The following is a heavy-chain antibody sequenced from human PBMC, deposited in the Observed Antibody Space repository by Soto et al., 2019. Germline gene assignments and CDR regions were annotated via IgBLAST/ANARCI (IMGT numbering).Heavy chain of an antibody. CDR1: GGSISRYS. V-gene: IGHV4-34*01. D-gene: IGHD2-2*01. Sequence: SETLSLTCTVSGGSISRYSWRWIRQPPGKGLAWIREINHSGSTNYNPSLKSRVTISVDTSKNQFSLKLSSVTAADTAVYYCARGGEYCRSTSGYNWFDPWGQGTLVAVSS. J-gene: IGHJ5*02. CDR3: ARGGEYCRSTSGYNWFDP. CDR2: INHSGST.